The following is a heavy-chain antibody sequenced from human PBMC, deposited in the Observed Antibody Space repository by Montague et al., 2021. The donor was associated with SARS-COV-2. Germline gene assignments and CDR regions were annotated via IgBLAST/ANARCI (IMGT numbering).Heavy chain of an antibody. V-gene: IGHV3-23*03. CDR3: ATRYNSGWHDALDI. CDR2: IYRGGSIT. J-gene: IGHJ3*02. CDR1: GLTFNNYA. D-gene: IGHD6-19*01. Sequence: SLRLPCAASGLTFNNYAFSWVRQAPGKGLEWVSIIYRGGSITYYADALKGRYTISRDDFKNTVYLQMSSLRADDTAVYYCATRYNSGWHDALDIWGQGTMVTVSS.